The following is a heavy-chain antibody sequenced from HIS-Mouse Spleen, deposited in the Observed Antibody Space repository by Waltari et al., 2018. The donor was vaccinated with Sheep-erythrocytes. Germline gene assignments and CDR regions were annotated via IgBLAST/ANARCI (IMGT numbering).Heavy chain of an antibody. CDR3: ARVRNWGFGDYFDY. Sequence: QVQLVESGGGVVQPGRSLRLSCAASGFTFSSYAMHWVRPAPGKGLGWVAVISYDGSNKYYADSVKGRFTISRDNSKNTLYLQMNSLRAEDTAVYYCARVRNWGFGDYFDYWGQGTLVTVSS. J-gene: IGHJ4*02. D-gene: IGHD7-27*01. CDR1: GFTFSSYA. V-gene: IGHV3-30-3*01. CDR2: ISYDGSNK.